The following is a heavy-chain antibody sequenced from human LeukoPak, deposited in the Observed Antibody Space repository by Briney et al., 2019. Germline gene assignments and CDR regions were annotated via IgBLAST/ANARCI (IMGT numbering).Heavy chain of an antibody. J-gene: IGHJ3*02. CDR1: GGSISPFY. D-gene: IGHD2-21*02. Sequence: SETLSLTCTVSGGSISPFYWSWIRQPPGKGLEWIGSIFHTGTTNYNPSLSRRLTISVDRSRNDFSLNLRSVTAADTAVYYCVRARDMAFDIWGLGTMVTVSS. CDR3: VRARDMAFDI. CDR2: IFHTGTT. V-gene: IGHV4-59*01.